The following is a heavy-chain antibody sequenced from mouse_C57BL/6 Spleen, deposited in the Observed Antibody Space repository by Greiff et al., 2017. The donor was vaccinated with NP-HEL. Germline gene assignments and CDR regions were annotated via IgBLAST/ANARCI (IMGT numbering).Heavy chain of an antibody. CDR2: ISSGGSYT. Sequence: EVQVVESGGDLVKPGGSLKLSCAASGFTFSSYGMSWVRQTPDKRLEWVATISSGGSYTYYPDSVKGRFTISRDNAKNTLYLQMSSLKSEDTAMYYCARHLYYYGSSYDYWGQGTTLTVSS. J-gene: IGHJ2*01. CDR1: GFTFSSYG. D-gene: IGHD1-1*01. V-gene: IGHV5-6*01. CDR3: ARHLYYYGSSYDY.